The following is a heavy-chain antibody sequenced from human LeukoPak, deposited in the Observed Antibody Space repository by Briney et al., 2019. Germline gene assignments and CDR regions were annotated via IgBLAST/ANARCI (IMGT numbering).Heavy chain of an antibody. D-gene: IGHD1-26*01. Sequence: GGSLRLSCAASGFTSCNAWMSWVRHAPGKGLEWVGRIKSKTDGGTTDYAAPVKGRFTISRDDSKNTLYLQMNSLKTEDTAVYYCTTDCGGSYAEDYYYGMDVWGQGTSVTVSS. CDR2: IKSKTDGGTT. CDR3: TTDCGGSYAEDYYYGMDV. J-gene: IGHJ6*02. CDR1: GFTSCNAW. V-gene: IGHV3-15*01.